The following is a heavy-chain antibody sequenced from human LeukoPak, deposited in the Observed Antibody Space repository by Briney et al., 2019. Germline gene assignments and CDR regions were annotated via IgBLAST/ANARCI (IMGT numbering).Heavy chain of an antibody. Sequence: GGSLRLSCAASGFTFSNYAMSWVRQAPGKGLEWGAAISGSGGSTYYADSVKGRFTISRDNSKNTLYLQMDSLRAEDTAVYYCAKTAWSSSRWSPIDYWGQGTLVTVSS. V-gene: IGHV3-23*01. CDR3: AKTAWSSSRWSPIDY. CDR2: ISGSGGST. J-gene: IGHJ4*02. CDR1: GFTFSNYA. D-gene: IGHD6-13*01.